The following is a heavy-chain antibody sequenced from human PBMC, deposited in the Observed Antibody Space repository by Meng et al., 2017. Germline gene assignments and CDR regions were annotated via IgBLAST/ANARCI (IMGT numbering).Heavy chain of an antibody. CDR2: INPKSGDT. D-gene: IGHD6-25*01. CDR3: ARDEDISAAGKLFGDY. Sequence: QVQRVQSGAEVKKPGASVKVSCKPSGYNFPDYYIRWVRRAPGQGLEWMGRINPKSGDTHYAQKFQARVTMTGDTSISTAYMELSGLRSDDTAMYYCARDEDISAAGKLFGDYWGQGTLVTVSS. CDR1: GYNFPDYY. V-gene: IGHV1-2*06. J-gene: IGHJ4*02.